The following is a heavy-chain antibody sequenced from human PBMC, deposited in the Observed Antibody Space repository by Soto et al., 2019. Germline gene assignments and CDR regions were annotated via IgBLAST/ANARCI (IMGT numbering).Heavy chain of an antibody. J-gene: IGHJ5*02. CDR3: ARGIVVVVAATEINWFDP. V-gene: IGHV1-18*04. Sequence: GASVKVSCKASGYTFTSYGTSWVRQAPGQGLEWMGWISAYNGNTNYAQKLQGRVTMTTDTSTSTAYMELRSLRSDDTAVYYCARGIVVVVAATEINWFDPWGQGTLVTVSS. CDR1: GYTFTSYG. D-gene: IGHD2-15*01. CDR2: ISAYNGNT.